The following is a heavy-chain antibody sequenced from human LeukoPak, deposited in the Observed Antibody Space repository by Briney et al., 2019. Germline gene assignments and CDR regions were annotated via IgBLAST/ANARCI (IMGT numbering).Heavy chain of an antibody. J-gene: IGHJ5*02. V-gene: IGHV4-59*08. CDR1: DVSIKNYY. D-gene: IGHD2/OR15-2a*01. CDR2: IYYAGSS. Sequence: SETLSLTCTVSDVSIKNYYWSWIRQPPGKGLEWIANIYYAGSSNYNPSLKSRVSVSIDASKNQLSLKLTSVTAADTAIYYCARQAVIIPTGMEGPWFDPWGQGTLVAVS. CDR3: ARQAVIIPTGMEGPWFDP.